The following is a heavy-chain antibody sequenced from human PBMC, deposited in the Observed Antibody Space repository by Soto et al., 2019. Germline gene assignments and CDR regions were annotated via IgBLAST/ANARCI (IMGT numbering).Heavy chain of an antibody. CDR2: IYYSGST. CDR3: ARDQDSSMDV. D-gene: IGHD3-22*01. J-gene: IGHJ6*02. Sequence: QVQLQESGPGLVKPSETLSLTCTVSCGSVSSGSYYWSWIRQPPGKGLEWIGYIYYSGSTNYNPSLTSRVTISVDTSKNQFSLKLSSVTAADTAVYYCARDQDSSMDVWGQGTTVTVSS. CDR1: CGSVSSGSYY. V-gene: IGHV4-61*01.